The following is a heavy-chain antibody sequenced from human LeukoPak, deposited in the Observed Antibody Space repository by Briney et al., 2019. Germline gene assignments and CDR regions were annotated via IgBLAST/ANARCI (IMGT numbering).Heavy chain of an antibody. Sequence: PSETLSLTCTVSGGSISSYYWGWIRQPAGKGLVWIGRIYTSGSTNYNPSLKTRVTMSVDTSKNQFSLKLSSVTAADTAVYYCARDSGAVAGKPYYFDYWGQGTLVTVSS. J-gene: IGHJ4*02. CDR1: GGSISSYY. CDR2: IYTSGST. V-gene: IGHV4-4*07. CDR3: ARDSGAVAGKPYYFDY. D-gene: IGHD6-19*01.